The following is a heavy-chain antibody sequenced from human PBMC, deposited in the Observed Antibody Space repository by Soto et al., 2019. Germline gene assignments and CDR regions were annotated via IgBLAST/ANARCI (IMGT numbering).Heavy chain of an antibody. CDR3: SRQLLLFLVIDF. CDR2: IYYSGST. Sequence: SETLSLTCTVSGGSISSGGYYWSWIRQHPGKGLEGIGYIYYSGSTYYNPSLKSRVTISVDTSKNQFSLKLSSVTAAATPFYYFSRQLLLFLVIDFWGQGILVTFSS. V-gene: IGHV4-31*03. D-gene: IGHD3-3*01. J-gene: IGHJ4*02. CDR1: GGSISSGGYY.